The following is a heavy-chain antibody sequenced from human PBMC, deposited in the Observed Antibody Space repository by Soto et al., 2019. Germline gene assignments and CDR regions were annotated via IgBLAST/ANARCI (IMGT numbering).Heavy chain of an antibody. D-gene: IGHD6-13*01. CDR3: ASGASRWYPYFVDS. CDR1: EGTFNSYA. J-gene: IGHJ4*02. Sequence: QAQVVQSGAEVRKPGSSVKLSCKASEGTFNSYAIAWVRQVPGQGLEWMGGIIPYYNTLNYAQKFQDRVTITADDSTNTVYMGLSSLRADDTAVYFCASGASRWYPYFVDSWAQGTLVTVSS. V-gene: IGHV1-69*01. CDR2: IIPYYNTL.